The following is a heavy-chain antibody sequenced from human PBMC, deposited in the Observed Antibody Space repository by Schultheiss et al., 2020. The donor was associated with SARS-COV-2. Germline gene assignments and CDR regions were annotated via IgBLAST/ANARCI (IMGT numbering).Heavy chain of an antibody. Sequence: ASVKVSCKASGGTFSSYAINWVRQATGQGLEWMGWMNPNSGNTGYAQKFQGRVTMTRDTSISTAYMELSSLRSEDTAIYYCARGLSTTTRPGGYWGQGTLVTVSS. D-gene: IGHD6-6*01. CDR1: GGTFSSYA. V-gene: IGHV1-8*02. J-gene: IGHJ4*02. CDR3: ARGLSTTTRPGGY. CDR2: MNPNSGNT.